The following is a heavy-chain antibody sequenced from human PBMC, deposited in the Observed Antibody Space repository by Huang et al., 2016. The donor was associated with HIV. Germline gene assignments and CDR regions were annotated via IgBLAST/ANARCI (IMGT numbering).Heavy chain of an antibody. D-gene: IGHD2-21*01. CDR1: GYTLTELS. CDR2: FAPEHGET. J-gene: IGHJ3*02. V-gene: IGHV1-24*01. Sequence: QVQLVPSGAEVKKPGASVKVSCKVSGYTLTELSIHWVRQAPGKVLEWMGGFAPEHGETNYAHNFQGRVTMTEDTSTDTAYMELNSLRSEDTAVYYCATGFDTYYDIWGQGTMVIASS. CDR3: ATGFDTYYDI.